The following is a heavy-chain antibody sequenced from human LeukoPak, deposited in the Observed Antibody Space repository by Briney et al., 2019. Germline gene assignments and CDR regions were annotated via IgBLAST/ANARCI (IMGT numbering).Heavy chain of an antibody. CDR3: ARGGGIYYYGMDV. V-gene: IGHV3-33*01. J-gene: IGHJ6*02. D-gene: IGHD3-16*01. CDR1: GFTFSSYG. CDR2: IWYDGSNK. Sequence: SGGSLRLSCAASGFTFSSYGMHWVRQAPGKGLEWVAVIWYDGSNKYYADSVKGRFTISRDNSKNTLYLQMNSLRAEDTAVYYCARGGGIYYYGMDVWGQGTTVIVSS.